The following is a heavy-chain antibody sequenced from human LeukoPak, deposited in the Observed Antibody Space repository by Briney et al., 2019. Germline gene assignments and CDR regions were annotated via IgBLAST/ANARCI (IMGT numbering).Heavy chain of an antibody. CDR3: ARYGSLFDY. CDR1: GGSISNYY. D-gene: IGHD4-17*01. Sequence: PSETLSLTCIVSGGSISNYYWSWIRQPAGKGLQWIGRINIRGNTNYNPSLKSRVTMSVDTSKNQFSLKLHSLTAADTAVYYCARYGSLFDYWGQGTLVTVSS. J-gene: IGHJ4*02. CDR2: INIRGNT. V-gene: IGHV4-4*07.